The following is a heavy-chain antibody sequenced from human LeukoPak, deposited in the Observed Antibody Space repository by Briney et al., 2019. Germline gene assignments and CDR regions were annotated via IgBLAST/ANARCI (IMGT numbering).Heavy chain of an antibody. CDR3: AKRSPPY. Sequence: GGSLRLSCAASGFTFDDYGMSWVRQAPGKGLEWVSLIYISGITKYADSVQGRFIISRDNSKDTLYLQMNNLRVEDTAVYYCAKRSPPYWGQGTLVSVSS. CDR1: GFTFDDYG. D-gene: IGHD3-10*01. CDR2: IYISGIT. J-gene: IGHJ4*02. V-gene: IGHV3-66*04.